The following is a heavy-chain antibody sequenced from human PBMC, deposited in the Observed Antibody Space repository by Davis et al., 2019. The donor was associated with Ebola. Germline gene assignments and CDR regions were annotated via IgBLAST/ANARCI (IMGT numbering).Heavy chain of an antibody. Sequence: SETLSLTCTASGGSISSYYWSWIRQPPGKGLEWIGYIYYSGSTNYNPSLKSRVTISVDTSKNQFSLKLSSVTAADTAVYYCARARVGATTSWFDPWGQGTLVTVSS. J-gene: IGHJ5*02. D-gene: IGHD1-26*01. CDR3: ARARVGATTSWFDP. CDR1: GGSISSYY. V-gene: IGHV4-59*01. CDR2: IYYSGST.